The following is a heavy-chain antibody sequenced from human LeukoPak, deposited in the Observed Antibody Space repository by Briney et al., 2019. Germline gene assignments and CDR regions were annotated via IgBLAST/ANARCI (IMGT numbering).Heavy chain of an antibody. Sequence: GASVKVSCKVSGYTLTELSMHWVRQAPGKGLEWMGGFDPEDGETIYAQKFQGIVTMTEDTSTDTAYMELSSLRSEDTAVYYCATPYGIVGADDAFDIWGQGTMVTVSS. CDR1: GYTLTELS. CDR2: FDPEDGET. V-gene: IGHV1-24*01. CDR3: ATPYGIVGADDAFDI. D-gene: IGHD1-26*01. J-gene: IGHJ3*02.